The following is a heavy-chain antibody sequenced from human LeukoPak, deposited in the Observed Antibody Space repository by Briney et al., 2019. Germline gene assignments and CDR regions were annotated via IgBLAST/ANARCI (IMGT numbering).Heavy chain of an antibody. J-gene: IGHJ3*02. CDR3: ARYSPNAFDI. D-gene: IGHD5-18*01. CDR2: INPNTGGT. V-gene: IGHV1-2*02. CDR1: GYTFTGYY. Sequence: ASVKVSCTASGYTFTGYYMHWVRQAPGQGLEWMGWINPNTGGTNYAQKFQGRVTMTRDTSTSTVYMELSSLRSEDTAVYYCARYSPNAFDIWGQGTMVTVSS.